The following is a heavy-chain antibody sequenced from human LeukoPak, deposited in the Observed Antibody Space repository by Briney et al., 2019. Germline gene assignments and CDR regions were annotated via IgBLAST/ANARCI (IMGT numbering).Heavy chain of an antibody. D-gene: IGHD5-24*01. CDR2: ISGSGGST. CDR3: AKDRLRWLLRSLDY. V-gene: IGHV3-23*01. J-gene: IGHJ4*02. CDR1: GFTFSSYA. Sequence: GGSLRLSCAASGFTFSSYAMSWVRQAPGKGLEWVSAISGSGGSTYYADSVKGRFTVSRDNSKNTLYLQMNSLRAEDTAVYYCAKDRLRWLLRSLDYWGQGTLVTVSS.